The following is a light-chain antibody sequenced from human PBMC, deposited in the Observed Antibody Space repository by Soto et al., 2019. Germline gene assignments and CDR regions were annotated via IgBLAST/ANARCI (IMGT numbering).Light chain of an antibody. CDR2: DAS. CDR3: QQRSNWPPLFT. Sequence: EIVLTQSPATLSLSPGERATLSCRASQSVSSYFAWYQQQHAQAPSLLIYDASYRATGIPARFSGSGSGTDFTPTISSLEPEDFSVYYCQQRSNWPPLFTFGRGTKVDIK. V-gene: IGKV3-11*01. CDR1: QSVSSY. J-gene: IGKJ3*01.